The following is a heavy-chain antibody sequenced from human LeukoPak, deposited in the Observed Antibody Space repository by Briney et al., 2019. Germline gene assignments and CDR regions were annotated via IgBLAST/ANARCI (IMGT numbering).Heavy chain of an antibody. V-gene: IGHV1-2*02. CDR3: ARGNSNSNDY. J-gene: IGHJ4*02. Sequence: ASVKVSCKASGYTFTGYYLHWVRQAPGQGLEWMGWINVNNGGTNYAQNFQGRVTMTRDTSISTAYMELTRLTSDDTAVYYCARGNSNSNDYWGQGTLVTVSS. CDR2: INVNNGGT. CDR1: GYTFTGYY. D-gene: IGHD6-13*01.